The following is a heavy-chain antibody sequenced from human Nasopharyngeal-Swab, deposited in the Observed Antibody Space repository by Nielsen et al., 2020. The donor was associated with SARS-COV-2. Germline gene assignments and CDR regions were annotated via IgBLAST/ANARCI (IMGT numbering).Heavy chain of an antibody. CDR2: ISGSGHGHIT. Sequence: GESLKISCAASGFTFDTYAMSWVRQAPGKGLDWVSSISGSGHGHITYYADSVKGRFTISRDNSKSTLYLQMNGLRAEDTAIYYCAKRKVYGAGTFDYWGQGILVTVPS. V-gene: IGHV3-23*01. CDR1: GFTFDTYA. D-gene: IGHD3-10*01. J-gene: IGHJ4*02. CDR3: AKRKVYGAGTFDY.